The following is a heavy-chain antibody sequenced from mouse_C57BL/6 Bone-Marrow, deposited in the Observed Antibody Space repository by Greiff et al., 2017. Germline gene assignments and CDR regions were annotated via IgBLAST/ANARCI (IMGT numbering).Heavy chain of an antibody. CDR2: ISSGGSYT. CDR3: ARPRWLLQYFDV. D-gene: IGHD2-3*01. Sequence: EVQVVESGGDLVKPGGSLKLSCAASGFTFSSYGMSWVRQTPDKRLEWVATISSGGSYTYYPDSVKGRFTISRDNAKNTLYLQMSSLKSTDTAMYYCARPRWLLQYFDVWGTGTTVTVSS. V-gene: IGHV5-6*01. CDR1: GFTFSSYG. J-gene: IGHJ1*03.